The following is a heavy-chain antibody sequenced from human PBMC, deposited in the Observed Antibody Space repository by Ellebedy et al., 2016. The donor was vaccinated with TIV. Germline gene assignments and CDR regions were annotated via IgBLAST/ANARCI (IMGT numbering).Heavy chain of an antibody. CDR1: GFTFTNYW. CDR3: ARGIGPSYYYYGLDV. V-gene: IGHV3-7*03. CDR2: IKHDGSEK. Sequence: GESLKISXVASGFTFTNYWMSWVRQAPGKGLEWVANIKHDGSEKNYLDSVKGRFTVSRDNAKSSVYLQMNSLRAEDTALYYCARGIGPSYYYYGLDVWGQGTTVTVS. J-gene: IGHJ6*02. D-gene: IGHD2-15*01.